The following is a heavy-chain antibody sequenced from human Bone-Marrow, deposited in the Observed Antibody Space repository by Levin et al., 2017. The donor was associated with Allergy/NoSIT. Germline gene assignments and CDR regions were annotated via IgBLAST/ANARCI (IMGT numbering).Heavy chain of an antibody. CDR2: ISYDGSNK. J-gene: IGHJ6*02. D-gene: IGHD1-7*01. CDR3: ARALRLELSYYYYGMDV. Sequence: RGESLKISCAASGFTFSSYAMHWVRQAPGKGLEWVAVISYDGSNKYYADSVKGRFTISRDNSKNTLYLQMNSLRAEDTAVYYCARALRLELSYYYYGMDVWGQGTTVTVSS. CDR1: GFTFSSYA. V-gene: IGHV3-30*04.